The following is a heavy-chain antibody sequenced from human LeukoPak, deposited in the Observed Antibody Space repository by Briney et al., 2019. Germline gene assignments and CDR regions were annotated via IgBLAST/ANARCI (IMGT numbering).Heavy chain of an antibody. V-gene: IGHV1-69*13. CDR1: GYTFTSYA. CDR3: ARDGGLRFLEWLHNWFDP. Sequence: GASVKVSCKASGYTFTSYAISWVRQAPGQGPEWMGGIIPIFGTANYAQKFQGRVTITADESTSTAYMELSSLRSEDTAVYYCARDGGLRFLEWLHNWFDPWGQGTLVTVSS. J-gene: IGHJ5*02. CDR2: IIPIFGTA. D-gene: IGHD3-3*01.